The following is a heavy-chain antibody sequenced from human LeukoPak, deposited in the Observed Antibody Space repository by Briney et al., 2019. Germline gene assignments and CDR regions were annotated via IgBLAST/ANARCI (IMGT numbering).Heavy chain of an antibody. CDR1: VFTFSRYW. J-gene: IGHJ4*02. CDR3: ARSAGSSSWYEGYYFDY. Sequence: GGSLRLSCAASVFTFSRYWMSWVRQAPGKGVEWVVNIKQDGSEKYYVDSVKGRFTISRDNAKNSLYLQMNSLRAEDTAVYYCARSAGSSSWYEGYYFDYWGQGTLVTVSS. V-gene: IGHV3-7*01. D-gene: IGHD6-13*01. CDR2: IKQDGSEK.